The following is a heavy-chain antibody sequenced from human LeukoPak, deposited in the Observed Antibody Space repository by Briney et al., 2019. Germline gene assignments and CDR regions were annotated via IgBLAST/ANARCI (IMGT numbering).Heavy chain of an antibody. V-gene: IGHV3-30*04. Sequence: LGGSLRLSCAASGFTFSSYAMHWVRQAPGKGLEWVAVISYDGSNKYYADSVKGRFTISRDNSKNTLYLQMNSLRAEDTAVYYCARVGRIFGVYYYMDVWGKGTTVTVSS. CDR2: ISYDGSNK. CDR1: GFTFSSYA. J-gene: IGHJ6*03. CDR3: ARVGRIFGVYYYMDV. D-gene: IGHD3-3*02.